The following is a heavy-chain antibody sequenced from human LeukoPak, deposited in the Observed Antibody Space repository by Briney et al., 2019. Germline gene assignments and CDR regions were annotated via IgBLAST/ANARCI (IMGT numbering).Heavy chain of an antibody. Sequence: GESLKISCKGSGYSFTSYWISWVRQMPGKGLEWMGRIDPSDSYTNYSPSFQGHVTISADKSISTTYLQWNSLEASDTAMYYCASLNRGSYYGLGFFDLWGRGTLVTVSS. CDR3: ASLNRGSYYGLGFFDL. D-gene: IGHD1-26*01. J-gene: IGHJ2*01. CDR2: IDPSDSYT. CDR1: GYSFTSYW. V-gene: IGHV5-10-1*01.